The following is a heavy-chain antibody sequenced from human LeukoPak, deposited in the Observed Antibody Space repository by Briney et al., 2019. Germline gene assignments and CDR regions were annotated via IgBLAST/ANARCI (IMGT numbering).Heavy chain of an antibody. J-gene: IGHJ3*02. CDR2: ISGSGGST. CDR3: AKDRGCSTSCYGEPDDAFDI. D-gene: IGHD2-2*01. V-gene: IGHV3-23*01. CDR1: GFTFSSYW. Sequence: PGGSLRLSCAASGFTFSSYWMSWVRQAPGKGLEWVSAISGSGGSTYYADSVKGRFTISRDNSKNTLYLQMNSLRAEDTAVYYCAKDRGCSTSCYGEPDDAFDIWGQGTMVTVSS.